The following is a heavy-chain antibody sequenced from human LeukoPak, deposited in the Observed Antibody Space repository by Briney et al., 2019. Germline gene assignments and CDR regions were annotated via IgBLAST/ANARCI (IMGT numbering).Heavy chain of an antibody. CDR1: GFTFSSYW. J-gene: IGHJ4*02. Sequence: GGSLRLSCAASGFTFSSYWMSWVRQAPGKGLEWVAVISYDGSNKYYADSVKGRFTISRDNSKNTLYLQMNSLRAEDTAVYYCARVSVGGFDYWGQGTLVTVSS. V-gene: IGHV3-30-3*01. CDR3: ARVSVGGFDY. CDR2: ISYDGSNK. D-gene: IGHD5/OR15-5a*01.